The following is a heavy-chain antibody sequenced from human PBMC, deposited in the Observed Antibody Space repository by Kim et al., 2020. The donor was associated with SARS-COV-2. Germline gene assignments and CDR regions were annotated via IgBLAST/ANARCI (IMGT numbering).Heavy chain of an antibody. CDR2: IKQDGSEK. CDR1: GFTFSSYW. D-gene: IGHD3-10*01. Sequence: GGSLRLSCAASGFTFSSYWMSWVRQAPGKGLEWVANIKQDGSEKYYVDSVKGRFTISRDNAKNSLYLQMNSLRAEDTAVYYCASVPMVRGVIIFDYWGQGTLVTVSS. CDR3: ASVPMVRGVIIFDY. V-gene: IGHV3-7*03. J-gene: IGHJ4*02.